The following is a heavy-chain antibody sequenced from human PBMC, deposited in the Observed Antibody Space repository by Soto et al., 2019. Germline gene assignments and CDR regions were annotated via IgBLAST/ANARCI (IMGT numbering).Heavy chain of an antibody. V-gene: IGHV3-9*01. CDR1: GFTFDDYA. CDR3: AKDIGYCISTSCYVKSYYYYYGMDV. J-gene: IGHJ6*02. D-gene: IGHD2-2*01. Sequence: GGSLRLSCAASGFTFDDYAMHWVRQAPGKGLEWVSGISWNSGSIGYADSVKGRFTISRDNAKNSLYLQMNSLRAEDTALYYCAKDIGYCISTSCYVKSYYYYYGMDVWGQGTTVTVSS. CDR2: ISWNSGSI.